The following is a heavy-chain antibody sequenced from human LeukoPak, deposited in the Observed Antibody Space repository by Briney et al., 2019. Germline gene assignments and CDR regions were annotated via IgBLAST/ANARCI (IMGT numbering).Heavy chain of an antibody. J-gene: IGHJ4*02. CDR3: VKSPGSGWPV. D-gene: IGHD6-19*01. Sequence: GRSLRLSCAASGFTFSGFAMHWVRQAPGKGLEYLSAIYSDGSRTYYADSVKGRFTISRDNSKNTLYFEMSSLRVEDTAVYYCVKSPGSGWPVWGQGTLLTVSS. CDR1: GFTFSGFA. CDR2: IYSDGSRT. V-gene: IGHV3-64D*06.